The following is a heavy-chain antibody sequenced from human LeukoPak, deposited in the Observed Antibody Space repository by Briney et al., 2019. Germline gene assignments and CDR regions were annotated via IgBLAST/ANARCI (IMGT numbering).Heavy chain of an antibody. D-gene: IGHD2-2*02. J-gene: IGHJ4*02. CDR2: IYYSGST. CDR3: ARGRPAAINYFDY. Sequence: PSETLSLTCTVSGGSISSGDYYWRWIRQPPGKGLEWIGYIYYSGSTYYNPSLKSRVTISVDTSKNQFSLKLSSVTAADTAVYYCARGRPAAINYFDYWGQGTLVTVSS. V-gene: IGHV4-30-4*01. CDR1: GGSISSGDYY.